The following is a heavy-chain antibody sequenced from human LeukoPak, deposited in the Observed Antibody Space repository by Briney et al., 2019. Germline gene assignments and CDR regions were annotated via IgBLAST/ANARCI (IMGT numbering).Heavy chain of an antibody. CDR1: GGSISSSNW. D-gene: IGHD3-10*01. V-gene: IGHV4-4*02. J-gene: IGHJ4*02. CDR3: ARHYAHGSGTYAPFAY. Sequence: ASETLSLTCAVSGGSISSSNWWSWVRQPPGKGLEWIGEIYHSGSTNYNPSLKSRVTISVDKSKNQFSLKLSSVTAADTAVYSCARHYAHGSGTYAPFAYWGQGALVTVSS. CDR2: IYHSGST.